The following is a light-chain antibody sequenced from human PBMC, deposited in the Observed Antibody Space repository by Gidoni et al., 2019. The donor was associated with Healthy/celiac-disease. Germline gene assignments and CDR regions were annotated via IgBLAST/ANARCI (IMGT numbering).Light chain of an antibody. V-gene: IGLV3-21*03. CDR2: DDS. CDR3: QVWDLSSVL. CDR1: NIGSKS. J-gene: IGLJ2*01. Sequence: SYVLTQPPSVSVAPGKTARITCGGNNIGSKSVHWYQQKPGQAPVLVVYDDSARPSGIPERFSGSNSGNTATLTISRVEAGDEADYYCQVWDLSSVLFGGGTKLTVV.